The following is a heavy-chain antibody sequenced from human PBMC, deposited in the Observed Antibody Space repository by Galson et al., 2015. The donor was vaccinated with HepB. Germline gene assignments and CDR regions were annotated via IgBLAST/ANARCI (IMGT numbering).Heavy chain of an antibody. CDR2: ISSSSSYI. CDR3: ARDLSVITVTTDFDY. Sequence: SLRLSCAASGFTFSSYSMNWVRQAPGKGLEWVSSISSSSSYIYYADSVKGRFTISRDNAKNSLYLQMNSLRAEDTAVYYCARDLSVITVTTDFDYWGQGTLVTVSS. CDR1: GFTFSSYS. V-gene: IGHV3-21*01. D-gene: IGHD4-17*01. J-gene: IGHJ4*02.